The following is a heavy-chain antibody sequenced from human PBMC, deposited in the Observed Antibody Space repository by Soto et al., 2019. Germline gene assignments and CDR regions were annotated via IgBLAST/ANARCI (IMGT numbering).Heavy chain of an antibody. CDR2: INPSGGST. CDR3: ARGMGGLDYSYGMDV. D-gene: IGHD3-16*01. V-gene: IGHV1-46*03. Sequence: QVQLVQSGAEVKKPGASVKVSCKASGYTFTSYYMHWVRQAPGQGLEWMGIINPSGGSTSYAQKVPGRVTMTRDTSTSTVYMELSSLRSEDTAVYYCARGMGGLDYSYGMDVWGQGTTVTVSS. CDR1: GYTFTSYY. J-gene: IGHJ6*02.